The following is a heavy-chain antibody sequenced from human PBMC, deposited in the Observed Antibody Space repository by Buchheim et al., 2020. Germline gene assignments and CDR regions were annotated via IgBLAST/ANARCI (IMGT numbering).Heavy chain of an antibody. J-gene: IGHJ5*02. Sequence: QAQLVESGGGLVRPGGSLRLSCAASGFTFSDYYMSWIRQAPGKGLEWVSYISSSSSYTNYADYVKGRFTISRDNAKNSLFLQMNSLRAEDTAVYYCARDQGSVAAASRWFDPWGQGTL. D-gene: IGHD6-13*01. V-gene: IGHV3-11*05. CDR3: ARDQGSVAAASRWFDP. CDR2: ISSSSSYT. CDR1: GFTFSDYY.